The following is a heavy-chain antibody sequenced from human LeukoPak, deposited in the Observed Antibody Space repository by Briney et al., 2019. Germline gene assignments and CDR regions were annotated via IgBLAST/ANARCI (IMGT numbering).Heavy chain of an antibody. V-gene: IGHV3-53*01. CDR1: GFTVSAHY. CDR2: LYTGGDT. D-gene: IGHD1-26*01. Sequence: GGSLRLSCAVSGFTVSAHYMSWVRQAPGKGLECVSFLYTGGDTYYADSVKGRFTISRDNSKNTLYLQMNSLRAEDTAVYYCAKDGGISGSYLDYWGQGTLVTVSS. J-gene: IGHJ4*02. CDR3: AKDGGISGSYLDY.